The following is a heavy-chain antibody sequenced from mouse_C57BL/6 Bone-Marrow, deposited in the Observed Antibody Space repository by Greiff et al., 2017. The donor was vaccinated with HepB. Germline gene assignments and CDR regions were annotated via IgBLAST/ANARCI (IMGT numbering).Heavy chain of an antibody. D-gene: IGHD1-1*01. V-gene: IGHV1-52*01. CDR3: ARITTVVAQWYFDV. Sequence: QVQLKQPGAELVRPGSSVKLSCKASGYTFTSYWMHWVKQRPIQGLEWIGNIDPSDSETHYNQKFKDKATLAVDKSSSTAYMQLSSLTSEDSAVYYCARITTVVAQWYFDVWGTGTTVTVSS. CDR1: GYTFTSYW. J-gene: IGHJ1*03. CDR2: IDPSDSET.